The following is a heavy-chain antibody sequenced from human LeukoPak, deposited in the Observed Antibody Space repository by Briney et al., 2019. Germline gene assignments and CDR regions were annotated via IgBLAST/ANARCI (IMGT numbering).Heavy chain of an antibody. CDR1: GFTFSSYS. CDR2: ISSSSRYI. Sequence: GGSLRLSCAASGFTFSSYSMNWVRQAPGKGLEWVSSISSSSRYIYYADSVKGRFTISRDNAKNSLYLQMNSLRAEDTAVYYCARASLGYCSSTSCDFYYYYYYGMDVWGKGTTVTVSS. V-gene: IGHV3-21*01. J-gene: IGHJ6*04. D-gene: IGHD2-2*01. CDR3: ARASLGYCSSTSCDFYYYYYYGMDV.